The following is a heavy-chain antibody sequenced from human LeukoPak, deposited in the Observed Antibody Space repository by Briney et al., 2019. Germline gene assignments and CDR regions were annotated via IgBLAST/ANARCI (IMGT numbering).Heavy chain of an antibody. CDR2: IKQDGTEK. CDR3: VRGGRGERPNY. Sequence: GGSLRLSCAASGFTFSRYSMNWVRQAPRRGLEWVANIKQDGTEKKYLDSVKGRFTISRDNVKNSVYLQMDSLGVEDTAVYYCVRGGRGERPNYWGLGTLVTVPS. D-gene: IGHD1-26*01. V-gene: IGHV3-7*01. J-gene: IGHJ4*02. CDR1: GFTFSRYS.